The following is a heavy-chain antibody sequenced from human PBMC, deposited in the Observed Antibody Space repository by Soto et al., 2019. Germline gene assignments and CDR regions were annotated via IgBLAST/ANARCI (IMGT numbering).Heavy chain of an antibody. V-gene: IGHV3-23*01. D-gene: IGHD2-8*01. Sequence: TGGSLRLSCAASGFTFSSYAMSWVRQAPGKGLEWVSAISGSGGSTYYADSVKGRFTISRDNSKNTLYLQMNSLRAEDTAVYYCAKDHRIVLMVYAMYFDYWGQGTLVTVSS. J-gene: IGHJ4*02. CDR1: GFTFSSYA. CDR3: AKDHRIVLMVYAMYFDY. CDR2: ISGSGGST.